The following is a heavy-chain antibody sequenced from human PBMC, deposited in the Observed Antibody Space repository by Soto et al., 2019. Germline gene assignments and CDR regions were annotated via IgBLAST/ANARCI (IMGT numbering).Heavy chain of an antibody. V-gene: IGHV4-31*03. J-gene: IGHJ4*02. CDR2: IYYSGST. CDR3: ARDRGSSSSVDY. D-gene: IGHD6-6*01. Sequence: PSETLSLTCTVSGGSISSGGYYWSWIRQHPGKGLEWIGYIYYSGSTYYNPSLKSRVTISVDTSKNQFSLKLSSVTAADTAVYYRARDRGSSSSVDYWGQGTLVTVSS. CDR1: GGSISSGGYY.